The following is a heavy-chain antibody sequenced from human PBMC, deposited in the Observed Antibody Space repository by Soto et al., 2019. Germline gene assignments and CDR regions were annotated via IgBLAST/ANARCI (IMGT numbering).Heavy chain of an antibody. Sequence: GGSLSLSFAVSGFTFANHWMHWVRQAPGKGLEWVSRMNSDGSTTDYADSVKGRFTVSRDNAKNTLYLQMNSLRAEDTAVYYCATAEVDYWGQGTLVTVSS. CDR3: ATAEVDY. CDR2: MNSDGSTT. CDR1: GFTFANHW. J-gene: IGHJ4*02. V-gene: IGHV3-74*01.